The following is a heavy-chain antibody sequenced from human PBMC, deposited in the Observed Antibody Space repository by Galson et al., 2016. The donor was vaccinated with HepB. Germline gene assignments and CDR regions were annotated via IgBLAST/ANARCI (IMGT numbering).Heavy chain of an antibody. CDR3: VFDFWSGYFTMDV. CDR1: GFTFSDYY. J-gene: IGHJ6*02. CDR2: ISTSGSTK. D-gene: IGHD3-3*01. V-gene: IGHV3-11*01. Sequence: SLRLSCAASGFTFSDYYMAWIRQAPGKGLEWVSDISTSGSTKKYADFVKGRFTISRDNAKNSVFLQMNSLRAGDTAVYYCVFDFWSGYFTMDVWGQGTTVTVSS.